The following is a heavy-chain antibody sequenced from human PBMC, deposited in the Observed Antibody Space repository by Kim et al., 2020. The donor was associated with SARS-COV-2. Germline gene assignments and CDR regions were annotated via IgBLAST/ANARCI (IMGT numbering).Heavy chain of an antibody. D-gene: IGHD5-18*01. V-gene: IGHV3-23*01. CDR3: AKDRSGAGYHFDY. CDR1: GFSFGSYG. Sequence: GGSLRLSCAASGFSFGSYGMGWVRQAPGKGLEWVSIIGGSGGNTDYADSVKGRFTISRDNSKNTLFLQMNSLRAEDTGEYFCAKDRSGAGYHFDYWGLGT. J-gene: IGHJ4*02. CDR2: IGGSGGNT.